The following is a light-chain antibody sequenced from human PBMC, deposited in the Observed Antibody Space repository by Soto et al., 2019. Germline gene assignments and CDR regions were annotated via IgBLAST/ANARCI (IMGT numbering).Light chain of an antibody. J-gene: IGKJ1*01. V-gene: IGKV3-20*01. Sequence: NGMTKYNGTLSLSPRETAPLSRRASQSVSGSYLAWYQQKPGQAPRLVIYDASTRATGIPDRFRGSGSGTDFTLTISRLEPEDFAVYYCYQYDTSPWTFGQGT. CDR1: QSVSGSY. CDR3: YQYDTSPWT. CDR2: DAS.